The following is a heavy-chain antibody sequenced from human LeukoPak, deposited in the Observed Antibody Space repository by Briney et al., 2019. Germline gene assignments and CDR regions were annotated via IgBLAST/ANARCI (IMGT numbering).Heavy chain of an antibody. Sequence: GGSLRLSCAASGFSFSTNSMNWVRQAPGKGLEWVSYISSGSSSIYYADSVKGRFTISRDNAKNSLYLQLNSLRAEETAVSYCVSRSYFDCWGQGTLVTVSS. V-gene: IGHV3-48*04. J-gene: IGHJ4*02. CDR1: GFSFSTNS. CDR3: VSRSYFDC. CDR2: ISSGSSSI.